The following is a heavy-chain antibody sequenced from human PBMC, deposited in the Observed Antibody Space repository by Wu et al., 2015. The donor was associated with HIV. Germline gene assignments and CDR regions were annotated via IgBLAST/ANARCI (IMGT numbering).Heavy chain of an antibody. J-gene: IGHJ1*01. V-gene: IGHV1-46*01. CDR3: ARGQMSGIEFFPH. D-gene: IGHD3-3*01. CDR1: GYNFSRFY. Sequence: VLLVQSGREVKKPGASVKVSCKASGYNFSRFYLHWVRRAPGQGLEWMGIIDPSTTTSNYAQKFRNRVTMTRDTSTNTVYMELANLTSDDTAVYYCARGQMSGIEFFPHWGQGTLVTVSS. CDR2: IDPSTTTS.